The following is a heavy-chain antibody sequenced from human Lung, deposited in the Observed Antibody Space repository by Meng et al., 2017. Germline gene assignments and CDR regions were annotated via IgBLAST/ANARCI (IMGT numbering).Heavy chain of an antibody. CDR2: ISYSGAT. Sequence: QVQLQESGPRLVRPSQTLSLPCTVSGASISSAAFWIWIRQPPGKDLEWIGYISYSGATHYNPSLKSRLTISVDTAKNQFSLSLSSVTAADTAVYYCARVVGDCASCYKGWFDPWGQGTLVTVSS. CDR3: ARVVGDCASCYKGWFDP. CDR1: GASISSAAF. J-gene: IGHJ5*02. D-gene: IGHD2-2*02. V-gene: IGHV4-30-4*01.